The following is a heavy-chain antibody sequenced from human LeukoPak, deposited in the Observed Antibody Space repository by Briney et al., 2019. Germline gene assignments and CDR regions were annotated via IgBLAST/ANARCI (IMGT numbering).Heavy chain of an antibody. CDR3: AKDAREVWFGESSYYYYGMDV. J-gene: IGHJ6*02. CDR2: IKQDGSEK. D-gene: IGHD3-10*01. V-gene: IGHV3-7*01. CDR1: GFTFSSYW. Sequence: GGSLRLSCAASGFTFSSYWMSWVRQAPGKGLEWVANIKQDGSEKYYVDSVKGRFTISRDNAKNSLYLQMNSLRAEDTAVYYCAKDAREVWFGESSYYYYGMDVWGQGTTVTVSS.